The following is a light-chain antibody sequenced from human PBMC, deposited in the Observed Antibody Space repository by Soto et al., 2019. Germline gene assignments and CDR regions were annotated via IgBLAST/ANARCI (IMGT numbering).Light chain of an antibody. Sequence: EIVLTQSPGTLSLSPGERATLSCRASQTVTSDFLAWYRQRPGQAPRLLIYCASFRATGIPDRFSGSGSGTDFTLTITSLEPAEFAVYYCQHYGGSPYTFGQGTKVEIK. V-gene: IGKV3-20*01. CDR1: QTVTSDF. CDR3: QHYGGSPYT. CDR2: CAS. J-gene: IGKJ2*01.